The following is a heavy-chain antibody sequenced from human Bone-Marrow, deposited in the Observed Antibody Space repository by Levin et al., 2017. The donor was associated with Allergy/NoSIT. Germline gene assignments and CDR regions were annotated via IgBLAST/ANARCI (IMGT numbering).Heavy chain of an antibody. J-gene: IGHJ5*02. D-gene: IGHD2-15*01. Sequence: ASVKVSCKASGYTFTGYYMHWVRQAPGQGLEWTGRINPNSGGTNYAQKFQGRVTMTRDTSISTAYMELSRLRSDDTAVYYCARVGLVVVAAKFDPWGQGTLVTVSS. CDR2: INPNSGGT. CDR1: GYTFTGYY. CDR3: ARVGLVVVAAKFDP. V-gene: IGHV1-2*06.